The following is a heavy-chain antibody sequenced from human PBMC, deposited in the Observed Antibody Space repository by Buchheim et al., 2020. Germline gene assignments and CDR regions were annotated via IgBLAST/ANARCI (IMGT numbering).Heavy chain of an antibody. V-gene: IGHV4-59*01. J-gene: IGHJ1*01. Sequence: QVQLQESGPGLVKPSETLSLTCTVSGGSISSYYWSWIRQPPGKGLEWIEYISYSGSTNFNPSLKSRVTISVDTSKHQFTLKLSAVTAADTAVYYCARDYYDRSGYWYFQHWGQGTL. CDR2: ISYSGST. CDR1: GGSISSYY. CDR3: ARDYYDRSGYWYFQH. D-gene: IGHD3-22*01.